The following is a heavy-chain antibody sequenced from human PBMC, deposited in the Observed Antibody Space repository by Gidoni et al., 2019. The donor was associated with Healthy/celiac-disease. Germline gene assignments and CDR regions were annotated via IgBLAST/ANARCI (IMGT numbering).Heavy chain of an antibody. Sequence: EVQLVQSGAEVKKPGETLKISCKGSGYSFTSYWIGRVRQMPGKGLEWMGSIYPGDSDTRYRPSFQGQVTISADKSICTAYLQWSGLKASDTAMYYCARRDVVNWNPNDAFDIWGQGTMVTVSS. V-gene: IGHV5-51*01. J-gene: IGHJ3*02. CDR3: ARRDVVNWNPNDAFDI. D-gene: IGHD1-20*01. CDR2: IYPGDSDT. CDR1: GYSFTSYW.